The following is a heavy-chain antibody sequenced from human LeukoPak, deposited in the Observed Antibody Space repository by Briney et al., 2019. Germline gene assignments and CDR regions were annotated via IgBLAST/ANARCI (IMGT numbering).Heavy chain of an antibody. CDR1: GYTLTELS. V-gene: IGHV1-24*01. CDR3: ATGVAIQLWYHFDY. CDR2: FDPEDGET. D-gene: IGHD5-18*01. J-gene: IGHJ4*02. Sequence: ASVKVSCKVSGYTLTELSMHWVRQAPGKGLEGMGGFDPEDGETIYAQKFQGRVTMTEDTSTDTAYMELSSLRSEDTAVYYCATGVAIQLWYHFDYWGQGTLVTVSS.